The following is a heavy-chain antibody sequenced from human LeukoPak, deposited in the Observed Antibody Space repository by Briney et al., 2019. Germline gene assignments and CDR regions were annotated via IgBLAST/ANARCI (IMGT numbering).Heavy chain of an antibody. CDR2: MNPNSGNT. D-gene: IGHD2-15*01. CDR1: GYTFTSYD. J-gene: IGHJ4*02. CDR3: ARETVVVAATHTGGDY. Sequence: ASVKVSCKASGYTFTSYDINWVRQATGQGLEWMGWMNPNSGNTGYAQKFQGRVTMTTDTSTSTAYMELRSLRSDDTAVYYCARETVVVAATHTGGDYWGQGTLVTVSS. V-gene: IGHV1-8*01.